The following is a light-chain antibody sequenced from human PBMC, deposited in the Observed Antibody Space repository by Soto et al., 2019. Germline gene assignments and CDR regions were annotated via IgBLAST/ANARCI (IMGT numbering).Light chain of an antibody. J-gene: IGKJ1*01. CDR3: QQSFAIPWT. CDR2: AAS. CDR1: QSINNC. Sequence: DIQMTQSPSSLSASVGDRVTITCRASQSINNCLNWYQQKPGKAPKLLIYAASNLQNGVPSIFSGSGSGTDFTLTISSLQPENSATYYCQQSFAIPWTFGQGTKVEVK. V-gene: IGKV1-39*01.